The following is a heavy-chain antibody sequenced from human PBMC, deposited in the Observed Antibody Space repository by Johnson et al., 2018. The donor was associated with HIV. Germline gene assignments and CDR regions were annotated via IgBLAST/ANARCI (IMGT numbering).Heavy chain of an antibody. J-gene: IGHJ3*02. CDR1: GFTLSNNA. V-gene: IGHV3-30*04. CDR2: ISYDGSNK. Sequence: QVQLVESGGGVVQPGRSLRLSCVASGFTLSNNAMHWVRQAPGKGLEWVAVISYDGSNKYYAHSVKVRFTISRDNARSTLYLQMNSLRAEDTAVYYCAREVRRWLQFDAFDIWGQGTMVTVSS. D-gene: IGHD5-24*01. CDR3: AREVRRWLQFDAFDI.